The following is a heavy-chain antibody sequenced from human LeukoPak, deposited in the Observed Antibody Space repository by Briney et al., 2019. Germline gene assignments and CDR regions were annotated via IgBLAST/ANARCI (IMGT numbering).Heavy chain of an antibody. CDR3: ARVGGGVGVTLDY. Sequence: GGSLRLSCAASGFTFSSYSMNWVRQAPGKGLEWVSSISSSSTYIYYTDSVKGRFTISRDNAKNSLFLQMNSLRAEDTAVYYCARVGGGVGVTLDYWGQGTLVTVSS. D-gene: IGHD1-26*01. J-gene: IGHJ4*02. CDR1: GFTFSSYS. V-gene: IGHV3-21*01. CDR2: ISSSSTYI.